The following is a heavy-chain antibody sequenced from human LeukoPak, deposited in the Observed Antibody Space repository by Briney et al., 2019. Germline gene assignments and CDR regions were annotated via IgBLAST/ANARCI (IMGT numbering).Heavy chain of an antibody. Sequence: GGSLRLSCAASGFTFSSFGMNWVRQAPGKGLEWVSALSSDSGSTYYADSVKGRFTISRDNSKNTLFLQMNSLRAEDTALYYCAKALGRGSYYLDYWGQGTLVTVSS. V-gene: IGHV3-23*01. CDR1: GFTFSSFG. CDR3: AKALGRGSYYLDY. CDR2: LSSDSGST. D-gene: IGHD1-26*01. J-gene: IGHJ4*02.